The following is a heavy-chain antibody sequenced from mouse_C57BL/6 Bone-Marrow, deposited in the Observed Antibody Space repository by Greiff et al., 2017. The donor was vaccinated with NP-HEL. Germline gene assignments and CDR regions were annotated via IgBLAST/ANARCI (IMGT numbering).Heavy chain of an antibody. CDR1: GYTFTSYG. V-gene: IGHV1-81*01. CDR3: ARPDYYGSSRGAMDY. Sequence: VKLLESGAELARPGASVKLSCKASGYTFTSYGISWVKQRTGQGLEWIGEIYPRSGNTYYNEKFKGKSTLTADKSSSTAYMELRSLTSEDSAVYFCARPDYYGSSRGAMDYWGQGTSVTVSS. D-gene: IGHD1-1*01. CDR2: IYPRSGNT. J-gene: IGHJ4*01.